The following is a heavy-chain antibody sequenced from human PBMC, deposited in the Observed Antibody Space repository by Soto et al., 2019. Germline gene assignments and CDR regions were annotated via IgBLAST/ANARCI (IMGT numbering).Heavy chain of an antibody. J-gene: IGHJ3*02. D-gene: IGHD3-10*01. CDR2: IKQDGSEK. CDR1: GFTFSSYW. CDR3: AIHPGRGAFDI. V-gene: IGHV3-7*01. Sequence: EGSLRLSCAASGFTFSSYWMSWVRQAPGKGLEWVANIKQDGSEKYSVDSVKGRFTISRDNAKNSLYLQMNRLRAEDTAVYYCAIHPGRGAFDIWGQGTMVTVSS.